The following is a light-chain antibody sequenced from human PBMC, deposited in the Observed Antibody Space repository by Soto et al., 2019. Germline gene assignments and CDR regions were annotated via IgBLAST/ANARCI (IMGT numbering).Light chain of an antibody. CDR1: SSNVGSNS. CDR3: AAWDDSLNSPL. V-gene: IGLV1-44*01. CDR2: NSD. Sequence: QSVLTQPPSASGTPGQRVTISCSGTSSNVGSNSVSWYHHLPGTAPKLLIYNSDQRPSGVPARFSGSKTDTSASLAISGLQSEDEADYYCAAWDDSLNSPLFGGGTKLTVL. J-gene: IGLJ2*01.